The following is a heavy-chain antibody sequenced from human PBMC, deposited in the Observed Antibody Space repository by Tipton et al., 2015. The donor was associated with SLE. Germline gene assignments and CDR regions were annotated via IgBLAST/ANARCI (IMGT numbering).Heavy chain of an antibody. Sequence: TLSLTCTASGGSISSYYWAWIRHPAGKGLEWIGRIYTGGYTKYNPSFENRVTVDASKDQFSLKLTSVTAADTAVYYYARDGEGAEGFDYWGQGTLVTVSS. CDR2: IYTGGYT. CDR1: GGSISSYY. V-gene: IGHV4-4*07. J-gene: IGHJ4*02. D-gene: IGHD1-26*01. CDR3: ARDGEGAEGFDY.